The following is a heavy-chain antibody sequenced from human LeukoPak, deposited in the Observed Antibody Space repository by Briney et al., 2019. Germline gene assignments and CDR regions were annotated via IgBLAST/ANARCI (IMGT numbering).Heavy chain of an antibody. CDR2: IRSKANSYAT. Sequence: GGSLRFSCAASGFTFSGSAMHWVRQASGKGLEWVGRIRSKANSYATAYAASVKGRFTISRDDSKNTAYLQMNSLKTEDTAVYYCTRHALDIVVVPAAATMDVWGKGTTVTVSS. D-gene: IGHD2-2*03. CDR3: TRHALDIVVVPAAATMDV. V-gene: IGHV3-73*01. J-gene: IGHJ6*03. CDR1: GFTFSGSA.